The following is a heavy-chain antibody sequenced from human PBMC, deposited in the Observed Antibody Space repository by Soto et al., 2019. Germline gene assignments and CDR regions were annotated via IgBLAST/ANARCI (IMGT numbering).Heavy chain of an antibody. J-gene: IGHJ4*02. CDR1: GGSFSGYF. CDR2: IFHGGST. V-gene: IGHV4-34*12. D-gene: IGHD3-22*01. Sequence: QVQLQQWGAGLLKPSETLSLTCAVYGGSFSGYFWSWIRQPPGKGLEWIGDIFHGGSTNYSPSLNSRVTISVDTSKNQFSLELSSVTAADTAVYYCARPHYDSNTFYYFFDYWGQGTLVTVSS. CDR3: ARPHYDSNTFYYFFDY.